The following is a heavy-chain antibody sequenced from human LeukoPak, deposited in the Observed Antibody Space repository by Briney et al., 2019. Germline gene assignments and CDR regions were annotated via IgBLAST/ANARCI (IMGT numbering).Heavy chain of an antibody. CDR1: GYMFTGFF. CDR2: VSPNNGGT. V-gene: IGHV1-2*02. D-gene: IGHD3-10*01. Sequence: GASVKVSCKTSGYMFTGFFIHWVRQAPGQGLEWMGSVSPNNGGTSYAQRFQGRVNMTSDTSTRTAYLQVSGLRFDDTAVYYCASLLWFGDFDYWGQGTLVTVSS. CDR3: ASLLWFGDFDY. J-gene: IGHJ4*02.